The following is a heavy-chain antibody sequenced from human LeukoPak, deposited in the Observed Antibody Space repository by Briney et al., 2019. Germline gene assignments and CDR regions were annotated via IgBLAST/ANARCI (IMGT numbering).Heavy chain of an antibody. J-gene: IGHJ5*02. CDR3: ARDLGVGANSPWFDP. V-gene: IGHV1-2*04. CDR1: GYTFTGYY. CDR2: INPNNGDT. D-gene: IGHD1-26*01. Sequence: GASVKVSCKASGYTFTGYYMHWVRQAPGQGLEWMGWINPNNGDTNYAQKFQGWVTMTRDTSISTAYMELSRLRSDDTAVYYCARDLGVGANSPWFDPWGQGTLVTVSS.